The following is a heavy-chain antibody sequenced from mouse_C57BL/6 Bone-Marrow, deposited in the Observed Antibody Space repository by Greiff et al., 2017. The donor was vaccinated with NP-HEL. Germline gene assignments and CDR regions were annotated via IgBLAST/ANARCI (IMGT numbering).Heavy chain of an antibody. V-gene: IGHV1-59*01. D-gene: IGHD2-10*01. CDR3: ATGPYFAY. CDR1: GYTFTSYW. CDR2: IHPSDSYT. J-gene: IGHJ3*01. Sequence: QVQLQQPGAELVRPGASVKLSCKASGYTFTSYWMHWVKQRPGHGLEWIGLIHPSDSYTNYNQKFKGKATLTVDTSSSTAYMQLSSLTSEDSAVYYCATGPYFAYWGQGTLVTVSA.